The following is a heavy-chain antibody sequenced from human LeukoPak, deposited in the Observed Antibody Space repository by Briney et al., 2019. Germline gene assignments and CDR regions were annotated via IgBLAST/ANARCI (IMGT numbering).Heavy chain of an antibody. CDR3: VQTTGWPGFDY. CDR1: GVSISRFY. D-gene: IGHD6-19*01. J-gene: IGHJ4*02. Sequence: SETLSLICTTSGVSISRFYWSWVRQPPGKGLEWIANIYNGVHTFFNPSLKSRATISVDTSKGQFSLQLASVTAADTAVYYCVQTTGWPGFDYWGQGILVTVSS. V-gene: IGHV4-4*09. CDR2: IYNGVHT.